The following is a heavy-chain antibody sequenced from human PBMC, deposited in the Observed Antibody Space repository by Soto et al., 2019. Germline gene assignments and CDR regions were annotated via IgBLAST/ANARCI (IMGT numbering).Heavy chain of an antibody. CDR3: ASDPYYYASGF. Sequence: GGSLRLSCAASGFRFSDHYMTWIRQAPGKGLEWVSKISGDGTTTYYADSVKGRFTVSRDNAENSGYLQMNSLRAEDTAVYYCASDPYYYASGFWGQGTLVTVSS. D-gene: IGHD3-10*01. CDR2: ISGDGTTT. J-gene: IGHJ4*02. V-gene: IGHV3-11*01. CDR1: GFRFSDHY.